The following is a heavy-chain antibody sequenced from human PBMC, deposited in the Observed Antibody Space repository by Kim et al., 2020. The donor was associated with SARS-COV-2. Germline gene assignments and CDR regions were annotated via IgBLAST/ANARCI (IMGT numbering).Heavy chain of an antibody. V-gene: IGHV3-48*01. CDR3: AIYSGYSDY. CDR2: ISSRGSTR. J-gene: IGHJ4*02. CDR1: GFTFSSYS. D-gene: IGHD5-12*01. Sequence: GGSLRLSCAASGFTFSSYSMNWVRQAPGKGLEWVSYISSRGSTRYYADSVKGRFTVSRDNAKNSLYLQMNSLRAEDTAVYYCAIYSGYSDYWGQGTLVTVSS.